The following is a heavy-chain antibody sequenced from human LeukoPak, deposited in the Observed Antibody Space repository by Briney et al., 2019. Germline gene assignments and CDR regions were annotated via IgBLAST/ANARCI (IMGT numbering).Heavy chain of an antibody. CDR3: ARFANYFDSNGYGIYYFDY. Sequence: SVKVSCKASGGTFSSYAISWVRQAPGQGLEWMGGIIPIFGTANYAQKFQGRVTITTDESTSTAYMELSSLRSEDTAVYYCARFANYFDSNGYGIYYFDYWGQGTLVTVSS. D-gene: IGHD3-22*01. V-gene: IGHV1-69*05. CDR1: GGTFSSYA. J-gene: IGHJ4*02. CDR2: IIPIFGTA.